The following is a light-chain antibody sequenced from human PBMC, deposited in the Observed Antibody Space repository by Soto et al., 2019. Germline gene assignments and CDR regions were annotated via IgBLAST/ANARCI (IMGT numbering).Light chain of an antibody. Sequence: AIRMTQSPSSLSASTGDRVTITCRASQGISSYLAWYQQKPGKAPKLLIYAASTLQSGVPSRFIGRGSGTDFTLTISCLQSEDFATYYCQQYYSYPWTFGQGTKVEIK. CDR2: AAS. V-gene: IGKV1-8*01. J-gene: IGKJ1*01. CDR3: QQYYSYPWT. CDR1: QGISSY.